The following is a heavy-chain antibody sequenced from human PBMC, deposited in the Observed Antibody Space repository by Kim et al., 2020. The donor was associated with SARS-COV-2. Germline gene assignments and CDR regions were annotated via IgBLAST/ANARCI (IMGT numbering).Heavy chain of an antibody. Sequence: ASVKVSCKASGYTFTSYGISWVRQAPGQGLEWMGWISAYNGNTNYAQKLQGRVTMTTDTSTSTAYMELRSLRSDDTAVYYCAGSGADFWRGYYGGWFDHWGQGTMVTVSS. CDR1: GYTFTSYG. CDR2: ISAYNGNT. J-gene: IGHJ5*02. CDR3: AGSGADFWRGYYGGWFDH. D-gene: IGHD3-3*01. V-gene: IGHV1-18*01.